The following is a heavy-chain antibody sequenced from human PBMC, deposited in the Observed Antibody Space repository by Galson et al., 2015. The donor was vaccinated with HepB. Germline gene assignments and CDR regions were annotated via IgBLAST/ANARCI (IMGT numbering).Heavy chain of an antibody. CDR2: IYHSGST. V-gene: IGHV4-38-2*01. CDR3: ARGPDYYDSSGPIFDY. Sequence: ETLSLTCAVSGYSISSSYFWGWIRQPPGKGLEWIGSIYHSGSTYYNPSLKSRVTISVDTSKNQFSLKLSSVTAADTAVYYCARGPDYYDSSGPIFDYWGQGTLVTVSS. J-gene: IGHJ4*02. D-gene: IGHD3-22*01. CDR1: GYSISSSYF.